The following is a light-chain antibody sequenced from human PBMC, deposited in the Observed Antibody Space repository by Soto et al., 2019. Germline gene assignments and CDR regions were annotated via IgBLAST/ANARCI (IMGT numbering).Light chain of an antibody. Sequence: QSVLTQPPSASGTPGQRVTISCSGSSSNIGRNTVNWYQQLPGTAPKLLIHSNNQRPSGVPDRFSGSKSGTSASLAISGLQSEDEADYDVAAWDDSLNGVVFGGGTKLTVL. J-gene: IGLJ3*02. V-gene: IGLV1-44*01. CDR1: SSNIGRNT. CDR2: SNN. CDR3: AAWDDSLNGVV.